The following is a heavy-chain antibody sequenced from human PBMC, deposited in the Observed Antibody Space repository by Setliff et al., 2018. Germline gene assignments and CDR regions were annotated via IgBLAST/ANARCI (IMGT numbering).Heavy chain of an antibody. V-gene: IGHV4-39*01. CDR1: GGSLTGTSNY. CDR3: ARLPKIVTGYYGSHYYYYMDV. Sequence: ETLSLTCTVSGGSLTGTSNYWAWIRQPPGKGLEWIGGVFYTEGTHYNESLKSRLAISLDTSKNQFSLRLSSVTAADTAVYYCARLPKIVTGYYGSHYYYYMDVWGKGTTVTVSS. J-gene: IGHJ6*03. D-gene: IGHD3-9*01. CDR2: VFYTEGT.